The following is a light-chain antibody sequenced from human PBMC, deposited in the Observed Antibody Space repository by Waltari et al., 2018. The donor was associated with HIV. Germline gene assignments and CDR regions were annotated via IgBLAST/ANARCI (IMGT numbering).Light chain of an antibody. V-gene: IGLV3-21*04. Sequence: SYVLTQPPSVSVAPGKTARITCGGNNIGSKSVHWYQQKPGQAPVLVIYYASDRASGMRERFAGSDSGNTATLTISRVEAGDEADYYCQVWDSSSDHPLWVFGGGTKLTVL. J-gene: IGLJ3*02. CDR1: NIGSKS. CDR2: YAS. CDR3: QVWDSSSDHPLWV.